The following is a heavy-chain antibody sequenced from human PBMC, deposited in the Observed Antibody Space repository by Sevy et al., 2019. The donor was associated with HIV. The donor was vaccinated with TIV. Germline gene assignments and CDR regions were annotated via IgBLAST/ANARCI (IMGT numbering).Heavy chain of an antibody. Sequence: GGSLRLSCAASGITFSSHAMHWVRQAPGKGLEWVTIISYDGSNKYYADSVKGRFTISRDNSKNTLYLQMNSLRAEDTAVYYCARADYGDYSGEFGYRGQGTLVTVSS. CDR1: GITFSSHA. CDR3: ARADYGDYSGEFGY. V-gene: IGHV3-30-3*01. D-gene: IGHD4-17*01. J-gene: IGHJ4*02. CDR2: ISYDGSNK.